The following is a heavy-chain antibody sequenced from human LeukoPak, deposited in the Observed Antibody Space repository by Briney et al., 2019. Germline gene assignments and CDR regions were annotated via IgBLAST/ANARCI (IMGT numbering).Heavy chain of an antibody. J-gene: IGHJ4*02. V-gene: IGHV3-7*01. CDR3: AILVVDTAMADFDY. D-gene: IGHD5-18*01. CDR1: GFTFSSYW. Sequence: GGSLRLSCAASGFTFSSYWMSWVRQAPGKGLEWVANIKQDGSEKYYVDSVKGRFTISRDNAKNLLYLQMNSLRAEDTAVYYCAILVVDTAMADFDYWGQGTLVTVSS. CDR2: IKQDGSEK.